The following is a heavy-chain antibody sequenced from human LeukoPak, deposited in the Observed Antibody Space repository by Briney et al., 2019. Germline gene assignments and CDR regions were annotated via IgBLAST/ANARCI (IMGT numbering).Heavy chain of an antibody. V-gene: IGHV3-48*03. CDR3: ARPEPPTYSNGYMDV. CDR1: GFTFSSYE. Sequence: PGGSLRLSCAASGFTFSSYEMTWVRQAPGQGLEWLSYISSIGTTIYYADSVKGRFTISRDNAKNSLYLQMNSLRAEDTAVYYCARPEPPTYSNGYMDVWGKGTTVTVSS. CDR2: ISSIGTTI. D-gene: IGHD4-11*01. J-gene: IGHJ6*03.